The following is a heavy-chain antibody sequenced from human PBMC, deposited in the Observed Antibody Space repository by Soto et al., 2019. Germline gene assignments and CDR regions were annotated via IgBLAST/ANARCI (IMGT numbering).Heavy chain of an antibody. D-gene: IGHD3-10*02. J-gene: IGHJ5*02. CDR1: GGSISSGGYY. Sequence: SETLSLTCTVSGGSISSGGYYWSWIRQHPGKGLDWIGYIYYSGSTYYNPSLKSRVTISVDTSKDQFSLKLSSVTAADTAVYYCASECSNYVRGNWFDPWGQGTLVTVSS. CDR3: ASECSNYVRGNWFDP. CDR2: IYYSGST. V-gene: IGHV4-31*03.